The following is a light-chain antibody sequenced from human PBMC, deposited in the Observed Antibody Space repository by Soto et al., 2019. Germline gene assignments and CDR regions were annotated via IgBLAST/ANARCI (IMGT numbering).Light chain of an antibody. CDR3: QQSFIAPPFT. V-gene: IGKV1-39*01. CDR1: QSISIY. J-gene: IGKJ2*01. Sequence: DVQMTQSPSSLSASVGDTVTITCRASQSISIYLNWYQQKVGKAPKLMIYAASTLQTRVPSRFSGNGSGTDFTLTIASLQPEDCATYYCQQSFIAPPFTFGQGTTLEIK. CDR2: AAS.